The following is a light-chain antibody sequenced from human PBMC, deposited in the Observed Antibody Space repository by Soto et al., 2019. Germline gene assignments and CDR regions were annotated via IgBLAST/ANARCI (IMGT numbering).Light chain of an antibody. J-gene: IGKJ4*01. CDR3: MQTLQTPLT. Sequence: DIVMTQSPLSLPVTPGEPASISCRSSQSLLHSNGHSYLEWYLQKPGQSPQLLIYLGSNRASGVSDRFSGSGSGTDFTLKISRVEAEDVGVYYCMQTLQTPLTFGGGTKVEIK. CDR2: LGS. CDR1: QSLLHSNGHSY. V-gene: IGKV2-28*01.